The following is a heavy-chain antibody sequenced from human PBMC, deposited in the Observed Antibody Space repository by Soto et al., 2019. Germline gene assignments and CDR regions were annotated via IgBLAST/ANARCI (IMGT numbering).Heavy chain of an antibody. CDR1: GYTFTGYY. CDR2: INPNSGGT. D-gene: IGHD2-21*01. CDR3: ARSAGDITPPLDY. V-gene: IGHV1-2*04. J-gene: IGHJ4*02. Sequence: QVRLVQSGAEVKKPGASVKVSCKASGYTFTGYYMHWVRQAPGQGLEWMGWINPNSGGTNYAQKFQGWVTMTRDTSISTAYMELSRLRSDDTAVYYCARSAGDITPPLDYWGQGTLVTVSS.